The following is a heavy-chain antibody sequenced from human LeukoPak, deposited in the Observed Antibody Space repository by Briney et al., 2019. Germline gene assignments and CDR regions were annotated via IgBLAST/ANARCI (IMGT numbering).Heavy chain of an antibody. D-gene: IGHD2-8*01. CDR3: ARLYPPYYYYMDV. Sequence: PGGSLRLSCAASGFTFSTSAMNWVRQAPGKGLEWVSSINQGATHIYYADSVRGRFTISRDNAKNSLYLQMSSLRAEDTAVYYCARLYPPYYYYMDVWGKGTTVTVSS. J-gene: IGHJ6*03. CDR1: GFTFSTSA. V-gene: IGHV3-21*01. CDR2: INQGATHI.